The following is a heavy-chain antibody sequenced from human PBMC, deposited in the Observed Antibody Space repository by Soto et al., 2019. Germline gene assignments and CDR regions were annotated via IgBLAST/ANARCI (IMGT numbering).Heavy chain of an antibody. CDR1: GYTFTDYY. Sequence: ASVKVSCKTSGYTFTDYYVHWVRQAPGQGLEWMGWINPNSGGTKSAQKFQGRVTMTRDTSISTAYMELSRLRSDDTAVYYCARRKGDYYDSSGYHYYFDYWGQGTLVTVSS. CDR2: INPNSGGT. D-gene: IGHD3-22*01. J-gene: IGHJ4*02. CDR3: ARRKGDYYDSSGYHYYFDY. V-gene: IGHV1-2*02.